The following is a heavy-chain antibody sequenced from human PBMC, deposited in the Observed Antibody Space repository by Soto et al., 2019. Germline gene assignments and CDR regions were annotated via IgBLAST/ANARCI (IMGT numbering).Heavy chain of an antibody. J-gene: IGHJ6*03. D-gene: IGHD2-15*01. CDR2: IYYSGST. Sequence: SETLSLTCTVSGGSISSYYWSWIRQPPGKGLEWIGYIYYSGSTNYNPSLKSRVTISVDTSKNQFSLKLSSVTAADTAVYYCARDRRSGGRGKYYYYYYMDVWRNGTTVTV. CDR1: GGSISSYY. V-gene: IGHV4-59*01. CDR3: ARDRRSGGRGKYYYYYYMDV.